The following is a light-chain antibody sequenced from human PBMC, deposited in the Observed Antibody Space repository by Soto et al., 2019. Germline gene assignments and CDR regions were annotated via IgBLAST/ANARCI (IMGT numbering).Light chain of an antibody. V-gene: IGKV3-15*01. CDR2: DAS. J-gene: IGKJ1*01. CDR3: QQYNNWPPWT. CDR1: QSVSSD. Sequence: EIVMSQSPATLSVAPGDGATLSCRASQSVSSDLAWYQQKPGQSPRLLIYDASTRATGIPARFSGSGSGTDFTLTISSLQSEDFAVYYCQQYNNWPPWTFGQGTKVDIK.